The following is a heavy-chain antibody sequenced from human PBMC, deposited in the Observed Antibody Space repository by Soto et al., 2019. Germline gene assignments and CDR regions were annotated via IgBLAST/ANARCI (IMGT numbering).Heavy chain of an antibody. V-gene: IGHV1-69*13. CDR1: GGTFSSYA. CDR3: ARGADGRYYDFWSGYYTFDY. CDR2: IIPIFGTA. Sequence: SVKVSCKASGGTFSSYAISWMRQAPGQGLEWMGGIIPIFGTANYAQKFQGRVTITADESTSTAYMELSSLRSEDAAVYYCARGADGRYYDFWSGYYTFDYWG. J-gene: IGHJ4*01. D-gene: IGHD3-3*01.